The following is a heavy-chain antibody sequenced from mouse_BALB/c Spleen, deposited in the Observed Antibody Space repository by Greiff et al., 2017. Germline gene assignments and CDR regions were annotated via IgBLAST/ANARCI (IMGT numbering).Heavy chain of an antibody. CDR2: IYPYNGGT. D-gene: IGHD2-2*01. V-gene: IGHV1S29*02. J-gene: IGHJ4*01. CDR1: GYTFTDYN. Sequence: EVKLQESGPELVKPGASVKISCKASGYTFTDYNMHWVKQSHGKSLEWIGYIYPYNGGTGYNQKFKSKATLTVDNSSSTAYMELRSLTSEDSAVYYCARGGIGYDGYAMDYWGQGTSVTVSS. CDR3: ARGGIGYDGYAMDY.